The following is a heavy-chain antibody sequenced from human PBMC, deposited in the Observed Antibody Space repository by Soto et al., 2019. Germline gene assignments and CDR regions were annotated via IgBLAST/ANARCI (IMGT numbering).Heavy chain of an antibody. D-gene: IGHD3-22*01. V-gene: IGHV3-15*01. Sequence: GSLRLSCAASGFTFSNAWMSWVRQAPGKTLEWVGRIKSKTSGGTTDYAAPVKGRFTISRDDSKNILYLQMKSLQTGDTGVYYCTTARITMIGVVIDYWGQGIPVTVSS. J-gene: IGHJ4*02. CDR2: IKSKTSGGTT. CDR1: GFTFSNAW. CDR3: TTARITMIGVVIDY.